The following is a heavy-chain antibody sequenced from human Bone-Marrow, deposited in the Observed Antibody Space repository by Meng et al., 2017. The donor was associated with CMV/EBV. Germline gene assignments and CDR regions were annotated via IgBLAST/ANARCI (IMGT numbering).Heavy chain of an antibody. CDR1: GHTFSDYY. J-gene: IGHJ4*02. V-gene: IGHV1-2*02. D-gene: IGHD2-2*01. Sequence: ASVKVSCKPSGHTFSDYYLHWVRQAPGLGLEWMGWINPKSDVTNYAQKFQGRVTLTRDTSISTAYMELSRLRSDDTAVYYCARWGKYQLLEGADYWGQGTLVTVSS. CDR3: ARWGKYQLLEGADY. CDR2: INPKSDVT.